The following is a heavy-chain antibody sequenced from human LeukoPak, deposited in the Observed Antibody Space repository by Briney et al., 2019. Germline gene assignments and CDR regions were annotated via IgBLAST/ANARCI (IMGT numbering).Heavy chain of an antibody. CDR3: AKAVEGAFDY. CDR2: IWYDGSNK. CDR1: GFTFSSCG. V-gene: IGHV3-33*06. D-gene: IGHD6-19*01. J-gene: IGHJ4*02. Sequence: GGSLRLSCAASGFTFSSCGMHWVRQAPGKGLEWVAVIWYDGSNKYYADSVKGRFTISRDNSKNTLYLQMNSLRAEDTAVYYCAKAVEGAFDYWGQGTLVTVSP.